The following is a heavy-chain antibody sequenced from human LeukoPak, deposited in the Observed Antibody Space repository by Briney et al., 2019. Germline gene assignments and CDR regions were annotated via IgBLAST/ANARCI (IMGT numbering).Heavy chain of an antibody. Sequence: GASVKVSCKASGYTFTSYDINWVRQATGQGLEWMGWMNPNSGNTGYAQKFQGRVTITRNTSISTAYMELSSLRSEDTAVYYCARGSREWLFYYMDVWGKGTTVTVSS. CDR1: GYTFTSYD. J-gene: IGHJ6*03. CDR3: ARGSREWLFYYMDV. V-gene: IGHV1-8*03. CDR2: MNPNSGNT. D-gene: IGHD3-3*01.